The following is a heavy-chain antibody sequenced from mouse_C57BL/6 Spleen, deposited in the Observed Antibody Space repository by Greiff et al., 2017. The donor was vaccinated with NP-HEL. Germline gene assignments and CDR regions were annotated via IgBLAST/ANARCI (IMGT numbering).Heavy chain of an antibody. CDR2: ISYDGSN. D-gene: IGHD1-1*01. CDR3: AREEYFTTVPWFAY. Sequence: EVHLVESGPGLVKPSQSLSLTCSVTGYSITSGYYWNWIRQFPGNKLEWMGYISYDGSNNYNPSLKNRISITRDTSKNQFFLKLNSVTTEDTATYDCAREEYFTTVPWFAYWGQGTLVTVSA. V-gene: IGHV3-6*01. CDR1: GYSITSGYY. J-gene: IGHJ3*01.